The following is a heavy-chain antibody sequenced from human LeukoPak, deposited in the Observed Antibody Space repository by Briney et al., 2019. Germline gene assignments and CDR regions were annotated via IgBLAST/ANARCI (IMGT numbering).Heavy chain of an antibody. Sequence: SVKVSCKASGYTFTSYDINWVLQATGPGHESMGWMNPNSGKTGSAQRFHARITMTSDSYISTTDMALSSRRSEDTAVYYCARGPLVRLPSSFDPWGQGTLVTVSS. D-gene: IGHD3-16*02. CDR2: MNPNSGKT. V-gene: IGHV1-8*01. J-gene: IGHJ5*02. CDR3: ARGPLVRLPSSFDP. CDR1: GYTFTSYD.